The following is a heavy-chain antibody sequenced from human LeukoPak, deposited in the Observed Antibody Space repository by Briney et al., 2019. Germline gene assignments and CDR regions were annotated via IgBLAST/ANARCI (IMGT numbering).Heavy chain of an antibody. CDR2: MNPNSGNT. CDR1: GYTFTSYD. J-gene: IGHJ4*02. CDR3: ARGYGDFRVEGRYFHS. V-gene: IGHV1-8*01. Sequence: ASVKVSCKASGYTFTSYDINWVRQATGQGLEWMGWMNPNSGNTGYAQKFQGRVTMTRNTSISTAYMELGSLRSEDTAVYYCARGYGDFRVEGRYFHSWGQGTLVTVSS. D-gene: IGHD4-17*01.